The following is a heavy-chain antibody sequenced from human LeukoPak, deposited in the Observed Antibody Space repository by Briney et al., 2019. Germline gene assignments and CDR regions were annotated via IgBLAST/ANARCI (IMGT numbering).Heavy chain of an antibody. Sequence: GGSLRLSCAASGFTFSSYGMSWVRQAPGKGLEWVSAISGSGGSTYYADSVKGRFTISRDNSKNTLYLQMNSLRAEDTAVYYCARAYGDYAYYYYYYMDVWGKGTTVTVSS. CDR2: ISGSGGST. J-gene: IGHJ6*03. V-gene: IGHV3-23*01. CDR3: ARAYGDYAYYYYYYMDV. CDR1: GFTFSSYG. D-gene: IGHD4-17*01.